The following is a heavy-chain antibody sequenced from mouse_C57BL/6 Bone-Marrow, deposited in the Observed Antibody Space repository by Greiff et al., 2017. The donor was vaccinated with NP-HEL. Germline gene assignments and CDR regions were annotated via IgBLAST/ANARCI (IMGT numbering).Heavy chain of an antibody. V-gene: IGHV5-2*01. Sequence: EVKLMDSGGGLVQPGESLKLSCESHAYEFPSHDMSWVRKTPEKRLELVAAINSDGGSTYYPDTMERRFIISRDNTKKTLYLQMSSLRSEDTALYYCAREKSTMVTTHYAMDDWGQGTSVTVSS. CDR1: AYEFPSHD. CDR2: INSDGGST. CDR3: AREKSTMVTTHYAMDD. J-gene: IGHJ4*01. D-gene: IGHD2-1*01.